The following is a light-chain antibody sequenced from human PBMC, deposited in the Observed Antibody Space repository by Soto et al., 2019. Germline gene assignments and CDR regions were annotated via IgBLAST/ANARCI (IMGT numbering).Light chain of an antibody. CDR1: SGYSNYK. Sequence: QLVLTQPPSAPASLGASVTLTCTLSSGYSNYKVDWYQQRPGKGPRFVMRVGTGGIVGSKGDGIPDRFSVLGSGLNRYLTIKNIQEEDECDYPCGADHGSGRVFGGGTNLTVL. CDR3: GADHGSGRV. CDR2: VGTGGIVG. J-gene: IGLJ3*02. V-gene: IGLV9-49*01.